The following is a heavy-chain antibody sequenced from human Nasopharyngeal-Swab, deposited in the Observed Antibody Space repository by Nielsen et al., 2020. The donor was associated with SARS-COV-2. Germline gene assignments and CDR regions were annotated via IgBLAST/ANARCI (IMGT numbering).Heavy chain of an antibody. CDR3: ARGRSSGYYYGYYYGMDV. Sequence: SETLSLTCAVYGGSFSGYYWGWIRQPPGKGLEWIGEINHSGSTNYNPSLKSRVTISVDTSKNQFSLKLSSVTAADTAVYYCARGRSSGYYYGYYYGMDVWGQGTTVTVSS. V-gene: IGHV4-34*01. CDR1: GGSFSGYY. CDR2: INHSGST. D-gene: IGHD3-22*01. J-gene: IGHJ6*02.